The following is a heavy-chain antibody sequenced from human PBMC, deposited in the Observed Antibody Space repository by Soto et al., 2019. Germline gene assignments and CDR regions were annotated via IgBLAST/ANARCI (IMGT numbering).Heavy chain of an antibody. CDR1: GYTFTSYG. CDR2: ISAYNGST. CDR3: ARDHRIGDFWSGYYGYYYYYGMDV. V-gene: IGHV1-18*01. J-gene: IGHJ6*02. D-gene: IGHD3-3*01. Sequence: ASVKVSCKASGYTFTSYGISWVRQAPGQGLEWMGWISAYNGSTNYAQKLQGRVTMTTDTSTSTAYMELRSLRSDDTAVYYCARDHRIGDFWSGYYGYYYYYGMDVWGQGTTVTVSS.